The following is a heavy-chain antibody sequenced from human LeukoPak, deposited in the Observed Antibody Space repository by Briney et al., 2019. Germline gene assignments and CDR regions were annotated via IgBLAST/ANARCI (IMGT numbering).Heavy chain of an antibody. J-gene: IGHJ4*02. CDR1: GFTFSSYA. D-gene: IGHD2-15*01. CDR3: AKGALGYCSGGSCYPYY. V-gene: IGHV3-23*01. Sequence: GGSLRLSCAASGFTFSSYAMSWVRQAPGKGLQWGSAITGGGGSTYYADSVKGRFTISRDNSKNTLYLQMNSLRAEDTAIYYCAKGALGYCSGGSCYPYYWGQGTLVTVSS. CDR2: ITGGGGST.